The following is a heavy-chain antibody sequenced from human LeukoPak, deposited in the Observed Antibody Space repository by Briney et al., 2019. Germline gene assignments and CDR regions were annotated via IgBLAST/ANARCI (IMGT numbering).Heavy chain of an antibody. D-gene: IGHD1-26*01. J-gene: IGHJ4*02. V-gene: IGHV4-39*01. Sequence: PSEALSLTCTVSGGSISSSSYYWGWIRQPPGKGLEWIGSIYYSGSTYCNPSLKSRVTISVDTSQNQFSLKLSSVTAADTAVYYCARLNKEWELLGGGFFDYWGQGTLVTVSS. CDR2: IYYSGST. CDR1: GGSISSSSYY. CDR3: ARLNKEWELLGGGFFDY.